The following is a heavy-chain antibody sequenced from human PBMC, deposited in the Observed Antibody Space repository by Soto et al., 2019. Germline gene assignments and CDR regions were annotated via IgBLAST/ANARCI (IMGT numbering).Heavy chain of an antibody. CDR3: ARDNRSYGDYVGFDY. V-gene: IGHV4-30-4*01. CDR1: GGSISSGDYY. CDR2: IYYSGST. Sequence: QVQLQESGPGLVKPSQTLSLTCTVSGGSISSGDYYWSWIRQPPGKGLEWIGYIYYSGSTYYNPSLKSRVTISVDTSKNQFSLKLSSVTAADTAVYYCARDNRSYGDYVGFDYWGQGTLVTVSS. D-gene: IGHD4-17*01. J-gene: IGHJ4*02.